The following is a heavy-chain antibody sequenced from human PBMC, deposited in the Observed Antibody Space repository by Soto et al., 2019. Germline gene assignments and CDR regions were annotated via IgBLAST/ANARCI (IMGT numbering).Heavy chain of an antibody. CDR3: AWCIAARSIVLGRYGMDV. J-gene: IGHJ6*02. Sequence: ASVKVSCKASGYTFTSYGMHWVRQAPGQRLEWMGWINAGNGNTKYSQKFQGRVTITRDTSASTAYMELSSLRCEDTAVYYCAWCIAARSIVLGRYGMDVWGQGTTVTVSS. D-gene: IGHD6-6*01. V-gene: IGHV1-3*01. CDR2: INAGNGNT. CDR1: GYTFTSYG.